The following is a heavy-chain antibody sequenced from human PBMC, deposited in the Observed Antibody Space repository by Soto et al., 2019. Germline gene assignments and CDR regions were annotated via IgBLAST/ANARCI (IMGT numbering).Heavy chain of an antibody. CDR2: IGTAGDT. V-gene: IGHV3-13*01. CDR1: GFTFSSYD. Sequence: GGSLRLSCAASGFTFSSYDMHWVRQATGKGLEWVSAIGTAGDTYYPGSVKGRFTISRENAKNSLYLQMNSLRAEDTAVYYCARAFYDSRGYSLDYSGQGTVITVSS. CDR3: ARAFYDSRGYSLDY. J-gene: IGHJ4*02. D-gene: IGHD3-22*01.